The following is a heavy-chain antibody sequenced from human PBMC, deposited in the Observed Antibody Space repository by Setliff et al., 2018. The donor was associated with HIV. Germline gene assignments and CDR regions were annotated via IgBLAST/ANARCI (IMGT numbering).Heavy chain of an antibody. V-gene: IGHV1-18*01. J-gene: IGHJ3*02. CDR2: ISAYNGNT. CDR3: ARILVGVDDAFDI. D-gene: IGHD1-26*01. Sequence: GASVKVSCKASGYTFTNYGICWVRQAPGQGLEWMGWISAYNGNTNYAQKLQDRVTMTTDTSTSTAYMELRSLRSDDTAVYYCARILVGVDDAFDIWGQGTMVTVSS. CDR1: GYTFTNYG.